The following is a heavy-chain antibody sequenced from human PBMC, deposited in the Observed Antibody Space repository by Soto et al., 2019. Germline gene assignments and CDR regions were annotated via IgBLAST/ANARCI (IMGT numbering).Heavy chain of an antibody. V-gene: IGHV4-59*01. CDR1: GGSINNYY. D-gene: IGHD6-19*01. CDR3: ARGPGSGLLWFDP. CDR2: IFYSGST. J-gene: IGHJ5*02. Sequence: QVQLQESGPGLVKPSETLSLTCNVSGGSINNYYWTWIRQPPGKGLEWICYIFYSGSTNYNPSLKSRVSISVDTSKNRFSLKLTSVTAADTAVYYCARGPGSGLLWFDPWGQGTLVTVSS.